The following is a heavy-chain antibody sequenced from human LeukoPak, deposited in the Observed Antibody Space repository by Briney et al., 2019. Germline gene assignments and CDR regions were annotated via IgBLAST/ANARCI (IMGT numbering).Heavy chain of an antibody. V-gene: IGHV3-48*04. D-gene: IGHD6-13*01. CDR3: ARGGVGIAAAGTFDY. J-gene: IGHJ4*02. CDR1: GFTFSSYS. Sequence: PARSLRLSCAASGFTFSSYSMNWVRQAPGKGLEWVSYISSSGSTIYYADSVKGRFTISRDNAKNSLYLQMNSLRAEDTAVYYCARGGVGIAAAGTFDYWGQGTLVTVSS. CDR2: ISSSGSTI.